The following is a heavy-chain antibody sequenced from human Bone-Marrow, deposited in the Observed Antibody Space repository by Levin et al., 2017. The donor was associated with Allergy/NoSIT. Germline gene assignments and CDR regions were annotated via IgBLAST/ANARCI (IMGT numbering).Heavy chain of an antibody. V-gene: IGHV3-23*01. J-gene: IGHJ5*02. CDR2: ISEYGHNT. CDR1: GFTFSGFA. Sequence: TGGSLRLSCAASGFTFSGFAMNWVRQAPGKGLEWVSSISEYGHNTDYADSVKGRFTISRDNSKSTLYLQMNSLRVEDTAVYYCATQMIPAPIPWGQGSLVTVSS. D-gene: IGHD2-2*01. CDR3: ATQMIPAPIP.